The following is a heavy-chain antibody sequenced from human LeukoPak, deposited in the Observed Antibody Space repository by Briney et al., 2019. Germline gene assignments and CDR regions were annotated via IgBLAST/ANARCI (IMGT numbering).Heavy chain of an antibody. CDR3: ARQGPDYGGNHRIDY. D-gene: IGHD4-23*01. CDR2: IYYSGST. Sequence: SETLSLTCTVSGGSISSYYWSWIRQPPGKGLEWIGYIYYSGSTNYNPSLKSRVTISVDTSKNQFSLKLSSVTAADTAVYYCARQGPDYGGNHRIDYWGQGTLVTVSS. V-gene: IGHV4-59*08. J-gene: IGHJ4*02. CDR1: GGSISSYY.